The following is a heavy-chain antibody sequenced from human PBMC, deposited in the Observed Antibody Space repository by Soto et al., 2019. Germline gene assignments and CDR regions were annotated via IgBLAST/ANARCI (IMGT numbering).Heavy chain of an antibody. CDR2: FYYSGST. Sequence: SETLSLTCTVSGDFITNSLYYWVWIRQPPGKGLEWIGSFYYSGSTHYNPSLKSRVTMSVDTSKNQLSLMLNSVTAADTAVYYCARRLLGAWFDPWGQGTLVTVSS. J-gene: IGHJ5*02. CDR1: GDFITNSLYY. CDR3: ARRLLGAWFDP. V-gene: IGHV4-39*01. D-gene: IGHD3-16*01.